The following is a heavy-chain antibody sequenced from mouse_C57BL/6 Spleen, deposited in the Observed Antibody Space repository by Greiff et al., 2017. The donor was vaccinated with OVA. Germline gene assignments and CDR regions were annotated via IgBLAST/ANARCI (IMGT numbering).Heavy chain of an antibody. J-gene: IGHJ2*01. CDR3: TRLSSPFDY. CDR2: IDPETGGT. V-gene: IGHV1-15*01. CDR1: GYTFTDYE. D-gene: IGHD1-1*01. Sequence: QVQLKESGAELVRPGASVTLSCKASGYTFTDYEMHWVKQTPVHGLEWIGAIDPETGGTAYNQKFKGKAILTADKSSSTAYMELRSLTSEDSAVYYCTRLSSPFDYWGQGTTLTVSS.